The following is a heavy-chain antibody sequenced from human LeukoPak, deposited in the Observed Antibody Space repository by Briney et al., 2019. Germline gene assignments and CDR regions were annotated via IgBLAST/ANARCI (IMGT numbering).Heavy chain of an antibody. CDR2: ISAYTGNT. Sequence: ASVKVSCKSSGYTFTNYGISWVRQAPGQGLEWMGWISAYTGNTNYAQNFQGRVTMTTDTSTSTAFMELRSRRSDDTAVYYCARSGVGYFYDNTGYYHLDYWGQGTLVTVSS. CDR1: GYTFTNYG. V-gene: IGHV1-18*01. CDR3: ARSGVGYFYDNTGYYHLDY. D-gene: IGHD3-22*01. J-gene: IGHJ4*02.